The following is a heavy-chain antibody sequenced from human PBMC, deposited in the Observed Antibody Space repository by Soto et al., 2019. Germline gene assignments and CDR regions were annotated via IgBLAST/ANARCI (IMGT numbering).Heavy chain of an antibody. D-gene: IGHD3-10*01. CDR2: MGYNGFT. CDR3: ARQGFGELHGLVDV. CDR1: GGPMNNYY. J-gene: IGHJ6*02. V-gene: IGHV4-59*08. Sequence: VQLQESGPGLVKPSETLSLTCTISGGPMNNYYCSWFRQPRGQGLEWIGYMGYNGFTRYNPSLRSRVAISLDTAKNQFSPNLSSVTAADTALYYCARQGFGELHGLVDVWGQGITVTVSS.